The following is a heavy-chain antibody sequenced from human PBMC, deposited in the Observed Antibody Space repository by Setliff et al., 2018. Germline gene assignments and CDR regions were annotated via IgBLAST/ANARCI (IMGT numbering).Heavy chain of an antibody. V-gene: IGHV4-30-4*08. D-gene: IGHD1-26*01. CDR3: AREVGTSTSSDAFDV. CDR2: IYHSGSA. CDR1: GDSISSGDYF. Sequence: NPSETLSLTCTVSGDSISSGDYFWSWIRQPPGKGLEWIAYIYHSGSAYYNPSLKSRVTMSVDTSKNQFSLHLTSVTAADTAVYYCAREVGTSTSSDAFDVWGQGMMVPVSS. J-gene: IGHJ3*01.